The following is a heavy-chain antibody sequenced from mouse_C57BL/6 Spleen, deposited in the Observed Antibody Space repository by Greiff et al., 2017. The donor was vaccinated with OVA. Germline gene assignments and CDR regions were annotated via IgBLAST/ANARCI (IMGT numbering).Heavy chain of an antibody. D-gene: IGHD1-1*01. J-gene: IGHJ2*01. V-gene: IGHV1-81*01. CDR2: IYPRSGNT. Sequence: QVQLKQSGAELARPGASVKLSCKASGYTFTSYGISWVKQRTGQGLEWIGEIYPRSGNTYYNEKFKGKATLTADKSSSTAYMELRSLTSEDSAVYFCARIITTVVAKNFDYWGQGTTLTVSS. CDR1: GYTFTSYG. CDR3: ARIITTVVAKNFDY.